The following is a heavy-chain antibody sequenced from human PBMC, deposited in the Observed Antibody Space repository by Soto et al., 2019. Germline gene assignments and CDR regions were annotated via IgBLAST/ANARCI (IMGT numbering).Heavy chain of an antibody. Sequence: GGSLRLSCAASGFTFSFYSMNWVRQAPGKGLQWVSYISDSSRNIYYADSVKGRFTISRDNARNMVFLQMNGLRVEDTALYYCARDREPDGIWTFDSWGQGALVTVSS. D-gene: IGHD3-9*01. CDR2: ISDSSRNI. CDR1: GFTFSFYS. J-gene: IGHJ4*02. CDR3: ARDREPDGIWTFDS. V-gene: IGHV3-21*04.